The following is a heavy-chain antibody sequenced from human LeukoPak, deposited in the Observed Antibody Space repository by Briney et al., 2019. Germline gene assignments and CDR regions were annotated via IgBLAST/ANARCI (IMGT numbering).Heavy chain of an antibody. V-gene: IGHV3-66*01. D-gene: IGHD5-12*01. CDR1: GFTLSSNY. J-gene: IGHJ4*02. CDR2: IYSGGST. Sequence: GGSLRLSCAASGFTLSSNYMSWVRQAPGRRLEWVSLIYSGGSTHYADSVKGRFTISRDISKNTLYLQMNSLRAEDTAVYYCARSAGIAATIVLGYWGQGTLVTVSS. CDR3: ARSAGIAATIVLGY.